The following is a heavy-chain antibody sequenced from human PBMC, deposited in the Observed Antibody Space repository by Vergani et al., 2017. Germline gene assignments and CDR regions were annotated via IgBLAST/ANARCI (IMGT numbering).Heavy chain of an antibody. CDR3: ARDRSGRVLNWYFDL. Sequence: QVQLQQWGAGLLKPSETLSLTCAVYGGSFSGYYWSWIRQPPGKGLEWSGEINHSGSTNYNPSLKSRVTISVDTSKNQFSLKLSSVTAADTAVYYCARDRSGRVLNWYFDLWGRGTLVTVSS. J-gene: IGHJ2*01. CDR2: INHSGST. V-gene: IGHV4-34*01. CDR1: GGSFSGYY. D-gene: IGHD3-22*01.